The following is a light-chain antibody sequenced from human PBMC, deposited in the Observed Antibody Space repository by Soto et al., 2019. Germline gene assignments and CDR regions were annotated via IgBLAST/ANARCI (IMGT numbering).Light chain of an antibody. CDR1: QSDNSN. CDR2: DAS. Sequence: EIVLTQSPATLSLSPGERATLSCRASQSDNSNLAWYQQKPGQAPRLLIFDASNRATGIPARFSGSGSVTDFTLTISSLEPEDFAVYYCQQRSNWPPYTFGQGTKLEIK. V-gene: IGKV3-11*01. J-gene: IGKJ2*01. CDR3: QQRSNWPPYT.